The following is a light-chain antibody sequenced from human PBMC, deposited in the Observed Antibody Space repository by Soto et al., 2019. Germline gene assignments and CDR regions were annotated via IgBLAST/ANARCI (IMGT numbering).Light chain of an antibody. CDR2: RNS. Sequence: QSVLTQPPSASGTPGQRVTISCSGSSSNIGSNYVYWYQQLPGTAPKLLIYRNSQRPSGVPDRFSGSKSGTSASLAISGLRSEDEADYYCAAWDDSLSGVVSGGGTKLTVL. CDR3: AAWDDSLSGVV. V-gene: IGLV1-47*01. CDR1: SSNIGSNY. J-gene: IGLJ2*01.